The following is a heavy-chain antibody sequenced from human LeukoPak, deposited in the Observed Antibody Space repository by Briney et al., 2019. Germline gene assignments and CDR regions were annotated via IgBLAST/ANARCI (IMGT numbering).Heavy chain of an antibody. D-gene: IGHD3-10*01. CDR1: GFTFSTYS. CDR3: ASSPQDYYGSGEGAFDF. V-gene: IGHV3-21*01. J-gene: IGHJ3*01. CDR2: ISSSSYYI. Sequence: GGSLRLSCAASGFTFSTYSMNWVRQAPGKGLEWVSSISSSSYYIYHADSVKGRFTISRDNAKNSLYLQMNSLRAEDTAVYYCASSPQDYYGSGEGAFDFWGQGTMVIVSS.